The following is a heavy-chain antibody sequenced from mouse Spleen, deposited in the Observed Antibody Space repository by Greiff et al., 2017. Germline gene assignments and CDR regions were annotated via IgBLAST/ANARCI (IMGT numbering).Heavy chain of an antibody. D-gene: IGHD1-1*01. CDR2: IYPGDGDT. J-gene: IGHJ2*01. Sequence: QVQLKESGAELVKPGASVKISCKASGYAFSSYWMNWVKQRPGKGLEWIGQIYPGDGDTNYNGKFKGKATLTADKSSSTAYMQLSSLTSEDSAVYFCARGEAYYGSSPYYFDYWGQGTTLTVSS. CDR3: ARGEAYYGSSPYYFDY. V-gene: IGHV1-80*01. CDR1: GYAFSSYW.